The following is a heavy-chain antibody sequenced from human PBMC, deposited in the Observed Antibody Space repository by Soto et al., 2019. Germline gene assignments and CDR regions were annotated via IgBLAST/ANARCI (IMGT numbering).Heavy chain of an antibody. V-gene: IGHV4-31*03. J-gene: IGHJ3*02. CDR2: IYYSGST. CDR3: AREDRGHYYGSEIPNDAFDI. Sequence: QVQLQESGPGLVKPSQTLSLTCTVSGGSISSGGYYWSWIRQHPGKGLEWIGYIYYSGSTYYNPSLKSRVTISVDTSKNQFSLKLSSVTAADTAVYYCAREDRGHYYGSEIPNDAFDIWGQGTMVTVSS. D-gene: IGHD3-10*01. CDR1: GGSISSGGYY.